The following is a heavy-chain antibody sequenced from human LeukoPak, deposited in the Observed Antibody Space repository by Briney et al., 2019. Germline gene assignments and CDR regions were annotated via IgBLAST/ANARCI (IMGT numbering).Heavy chain of an antibody. CDR3: ARGYYDSSGYLSPLRY. D-gene: IGHD3-22*01. Sequence: ASVKVSCKASGYTFTSYYMHWVRQAPGQGLEWMGIINPSGGSTSYAQKFRGRVTMTRDTSTSTVYMELSSLRSEDTAVYYCARGYYDSSGYLSPLRYWGQGTLVTVSS. CDR1: GYTFTSYY. V-gene: IGHV1-46*01. CDR2: INPSGGST. J-gene: IGHJ4*02.